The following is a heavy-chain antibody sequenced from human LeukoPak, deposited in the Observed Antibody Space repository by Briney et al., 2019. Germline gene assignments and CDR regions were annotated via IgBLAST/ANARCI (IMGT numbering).Heavy chain of an antibody. D-gene: IGHD6-13*01. CDR2: IYYSGTT. CDR1: GGSISSYY. J-gene: IGHJ4*02. V-gene: IGHV4-59*01. CDR3: ARGVYIAAAQYGY. Sequence: SETLSLTCTVSGGSISSYYWSWIRQPPGKGLEWIGYIYYSGTTNYNPSLKSRVTISADTSKNQFSLKLSSVTAADTAVYYCARGVYIAAAQYGYWGRGTLVTVSS.